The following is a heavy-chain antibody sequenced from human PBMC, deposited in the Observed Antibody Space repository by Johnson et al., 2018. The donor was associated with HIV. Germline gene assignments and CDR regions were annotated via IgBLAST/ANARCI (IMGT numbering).Heavy chain of an antibody. CDR3: TTADSQGVAFDI. Sequence: VQLVESGGGVVQPGRSLRLSCAGSGFTFTHAWMSWVRQASGRGLEWVGHIKSKTDGGTTDYAAPVKGRFTISRDDSKNTLYLQMKSLKTEDTAGYYGTTADSQGVAFDIWGQGTMVTVSS. J-gene: IGHJ3*02. CDR1: GFTFTHAW. V-gene: IGHV3-15*01. CDR2: IKSKTDGGTT. D-gene: IGHD3-10*01.